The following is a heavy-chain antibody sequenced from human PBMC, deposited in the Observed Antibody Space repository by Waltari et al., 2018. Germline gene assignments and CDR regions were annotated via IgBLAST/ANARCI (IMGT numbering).Heavy chain of an antibody. J-gene: IGHJ3*02. V-gene: IGHV4-59*01. CDR3: ARDGGSSSAFDI. CDR1: GGSISTNY. Sequence: QVQLQESGPGLVKPSETLSLTCTVSGGSISTNYWSWIRQSPGKGLEWIGYIYGSGITNYNPSLKRRVTMSVDTPKSQISLKLYSVTAADTAVYYCARDGGSSSAFDIWGPGTMVTVSS. D-gene: IGHD6-6*01. CDR2: IYGSGIT.